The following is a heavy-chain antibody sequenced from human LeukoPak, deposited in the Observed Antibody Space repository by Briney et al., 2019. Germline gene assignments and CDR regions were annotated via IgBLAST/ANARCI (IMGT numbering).Heavy chain of an antibody. CDR2: IYYSGST. CDR1: GGSISSSSYY. V-gene: IGHV4-39*07. J-gene: IGHJ4*02. Sequence: SETLSLTCTVSGGSISSSSYYWGWIPQPPGKGLEWIGSIYYSGSTYYNPSLKSRVTMSVDTSKNQFSLKLSSVTAADTAVYYCARLNDYGDYWGQGTLVTVSS. CDR3: ARLNDYGDY.